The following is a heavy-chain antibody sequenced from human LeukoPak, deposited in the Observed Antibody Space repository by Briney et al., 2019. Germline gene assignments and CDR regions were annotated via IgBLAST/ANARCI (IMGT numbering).Heavy chain of an antibody. CDR2: ISGSGGST. CDR1: GFTFSSYA. D-gene: IGHD3-10*01. CDR3: AKVYGSGSYYPYYYGMDV. J-gene: IGHJ6*04. Sequence: GGSLRLSCAASGFTFSSYAMSWVRQAPGKGLEWVSAISGSGGSTYYADSVKGRFTISRDNSKNTLYLQMNSLRAEDTAVYYCAKVYGSGSYYPYYYGMDVWGKGTTVTVSS. V-gene: IGHV3-23*01.